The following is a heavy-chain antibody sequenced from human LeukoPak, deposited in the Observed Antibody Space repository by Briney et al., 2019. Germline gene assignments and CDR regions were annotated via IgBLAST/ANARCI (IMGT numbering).Heavy chain of an antibody. D-gene: IGHD3-16*01. Sequence: GGSLRLSCAASGFTFSSSWMHWVRQAPGKGLVWVSRITRDGSSTTYTDSVKGRFTTSRDNAKNTLYLQMDSLRDDDTAVYYCARDPGYESWSPFWGGMDVWGNGTTVIVSS. J-gene: IGHJ6*04. CDR3: ARDPGYESWSPFWGGMDV. CDR2: ITRDGSST. CDR1: GFTFSSSW. V-gene: IGHV3-74*01.